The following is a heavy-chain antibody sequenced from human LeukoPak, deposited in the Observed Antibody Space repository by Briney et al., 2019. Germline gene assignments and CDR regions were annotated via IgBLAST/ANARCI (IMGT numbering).Heavy chain of an antibody. V-gene: IGHV1-8*01. CDR3: ARGPSRIRFLPLNWFDP. CDR2: MNPNSGNT. J-gene: IGHJ5*02. CDR1: GYTFTSYD. Sequence: ASVKVSCKASGYTFTSYDINWVRQATGQGLEWMEWMNPNSGNTGYAQKFQGRVTMTRNTSISTAYMELSSLRSEDTAVYYCARGPSRIRFLPLNWFDPWGQGTLVTVSS. D-gene: IGHD3-3*01.